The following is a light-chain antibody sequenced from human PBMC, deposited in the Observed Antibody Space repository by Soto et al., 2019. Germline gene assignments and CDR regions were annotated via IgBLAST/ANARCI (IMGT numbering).Light chain of an antibody. V-gene: IGKV3-20*01. J-gene: IGKJ3*01. Sequence: EVVLTQSPGSLSLSPGERATLSCRASQTFDGNYLAWYHQKPGQAPRLLIHSASTRAPGIPDRFSASGAGTDFTLTISRLEPEDSAVYYCQQYSASPRTFGPGTKVDI. CDR1: QTFDGNY. CDR2: SAS. CDR3: QQYSASPRT.